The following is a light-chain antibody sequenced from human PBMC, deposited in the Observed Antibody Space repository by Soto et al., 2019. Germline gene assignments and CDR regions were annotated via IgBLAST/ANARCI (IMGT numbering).Light chain of an antibody. CDR2: EGS. CDR3: CSYAGSSTFL. Sequence: QYALTQPASVSGSPGQSITISCTGTSSNVGSYNLVSWYQQHPGKAPKLMIYEGSKRPSGVSNRFSGSKSGNTASLTISGLQAEDEADYYCCSYAGSSTFLFGGGTKLTVL. J-gene: IGLJ2*01. CDR1: SSNVGSYNL. V-gene: IGLV2-23*03.